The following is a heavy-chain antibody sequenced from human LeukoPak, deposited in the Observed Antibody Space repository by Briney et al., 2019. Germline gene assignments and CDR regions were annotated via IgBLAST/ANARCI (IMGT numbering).Heavy chain of an antibody. J-gene: IGHJ3*02. V-gene: IGHV1-46*01. CDR3: AREPPGSGSFDI. Sequence: ASVKVSFKASGYTFTSYHMHWVRQAPGQGLEWMAITFSSGGSTTCAQRFQGRLTTTMDTSTSTVYMELTSLKSEDTAVYYCAREPPGSGSFDIWGQGTMVSVSS. D-gene: IGHD3-10*01. CDR2: TFSSGGST. CDR1: GYTFTSYH.